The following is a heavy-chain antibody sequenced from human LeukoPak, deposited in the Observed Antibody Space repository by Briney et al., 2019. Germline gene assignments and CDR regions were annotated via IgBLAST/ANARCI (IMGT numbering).Heavy chain of an antibody. V-gene: IGHV1-2*02. CDR1: GYTFIGYY. J-gene: IGHJ4*02. CDR2: INPNSGGT. D-gene: IGHD3-10*01. CDR3: ARGFSGSYYNAYFDN. Sequence: GASVKVSCQASGYTFIGYYTHWVRQVPGQGLEWMGWINPNSGGTNYAQKFQGRVTMTSDTSISTAYMELSSLTSDDTAVYYCARGFSGSYYNAYFDNWAQGTLVTVSS.